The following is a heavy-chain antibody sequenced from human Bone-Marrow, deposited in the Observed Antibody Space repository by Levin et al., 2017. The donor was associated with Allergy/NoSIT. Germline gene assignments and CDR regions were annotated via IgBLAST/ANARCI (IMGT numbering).Heavy chain of an antibody. CDR3: AKSSVLFEYSSSSGYYFDY. Sequence: PGGSLRLSCAASGFTFSSYAMSWVRQAPGKGLEWVSAISGSGGSTYYADSVKGRFTISRDNSKNTLYLQMNSLRAEDTAVYYCAKSSVLFEYSSSSGYYFDYWGQGTLVTVSS. CDR2: ISGSGGST. J-gene: IGHJ4*02. D-gene: IGHD6-6*01. CDR1: GFTFSSYA. V-gene: IGHV3-23*01.